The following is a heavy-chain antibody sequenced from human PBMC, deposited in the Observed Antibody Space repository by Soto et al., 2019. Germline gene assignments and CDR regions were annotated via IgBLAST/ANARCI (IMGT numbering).Heavy chain of an antibody. V-gene: IGHV1-18*04. CDR3: ARYLELRMGMDVWGQGTTVTVSSGKRMTWGVLRLSLQLNSVTPEDTAVYYCARDRGSGWHNWFDP. Sequence: ASVKVSCKASGYTFTSYGISWVRQAPGQGLEWMGWISAYNGNTNYAQKLQGRVTMTTDTSTSTAYMELRSLRSDDTAVYYCARYLELRMGMDVWGQGTTVTVSSGKRMTWGVLRLSLQLNSVTPEDTAVYYCARDRGSGWHNWFDPWGQGTLVTVSS. J-gene: IGHJ5*02. D-gene: IGHD1-7*01. CDR1: GYTFTSYG. CDR2: ISAYNGNT.